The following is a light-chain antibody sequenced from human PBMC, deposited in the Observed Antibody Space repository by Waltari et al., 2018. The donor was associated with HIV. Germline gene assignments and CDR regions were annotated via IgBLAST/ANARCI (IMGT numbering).Light chain of an antibody. Sequence: YVLTQPPSGSVAPGKTATITCGGDCIDTKSVHSYQQKSGQAPQLIIYYDSDRPSGIPERFSGSNSGSTATLTISRVEAGDEADYYCEVWDETRNHVVFGGGTKLFAL. CDR1: CIDTKS. CDR3: EVWDETRNHVV. V-gene: IGLV3-21*04. CDR2: YDS. J-gene: IGLJ2*01.